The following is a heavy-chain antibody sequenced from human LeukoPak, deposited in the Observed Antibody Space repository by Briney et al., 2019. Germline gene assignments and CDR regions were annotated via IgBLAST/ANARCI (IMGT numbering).Heavy chain of an antibody. CDR3: AKSAALVRALDHRDYYDSSGYYGGDFDY. J-gene: IGHJ4*02. CDR1: GFTFSSYA. V-gene: IGHV3-23*01. Sequence: GGSLRLSCAASGFTFSSYAMSWVRQAPGKGLEWVSAISGSGGSTYYADSVKGRFTISRDNSKNTLYLQMNSLRAEDTAVYYCAKSAALVRALDHRDYYDSSGYYGGDFDYWGQGTLVTVSS. D-gene: IGHD3-22*01. CDR2: ISGSGGST.